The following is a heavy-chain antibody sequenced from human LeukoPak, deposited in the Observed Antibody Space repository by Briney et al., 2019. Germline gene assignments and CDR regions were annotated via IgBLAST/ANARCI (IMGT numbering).Heavy chain of an antibody. CDR1: GFTFSDSY. J-gene: IGHJ6*03. D-gene: IGHD2-15*01. CDR3: ARVLRYCSGGNCYSGGLGYMDV. CDR2: ISGSASDV. Sequence: PGGSLRLSCAASGFTFSDSYMTWIRQAPGKGLELLSYISGSASDVNYIDSVRGRFTISRDNAKNSLFLQMNSLRAEDTAVYYCARVLRYCSGGNCYSGGLGYMDVWGKGTTVTISS. V-gene: IGHV3-11*01.